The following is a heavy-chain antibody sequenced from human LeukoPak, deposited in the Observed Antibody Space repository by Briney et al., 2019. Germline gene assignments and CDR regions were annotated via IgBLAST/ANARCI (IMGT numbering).Heavy chain of an antibody. CDR1: GFTYSSYA. CDR2: ISSSSSYI. Sequence: GGSLRLSCAASGFTYSSYAMSWVRQAPGKGLEWVSSISSSSSYIYYADSVKGRFTISRDNAKNSLYLQMNSLRAEDTAVYYCARSRRSGTVTSARYYYMDVWGKGTTVTISS. CDR3: ARSRRSGTVTSARYYYMDV. D-gene: IGHD4-17*01. J-gene: IGHJ6*03. V-gene: IGHV3-21*01.